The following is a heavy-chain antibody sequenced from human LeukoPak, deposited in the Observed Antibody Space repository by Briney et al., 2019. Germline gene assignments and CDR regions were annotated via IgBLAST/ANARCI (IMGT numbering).Heavy chain of an antibody. J-gene: IGHJ6*02. V-gene: IGHV4-59*01. D-gene: IGHD3-10*01. Sequence: SETLSLTCTVSGGSISSYYWSWIRQLPGKGLEWIGYIYYSGSTNYNPSLKSRVTISVDTSKNQFSLKLSSVTAADTAVYYCARDYGSGLMDVWGQGTTVTVSS. CDR3: ARDYGSGLMDV. CDR1: GGSISSYY. CDR2: IYYSGST.